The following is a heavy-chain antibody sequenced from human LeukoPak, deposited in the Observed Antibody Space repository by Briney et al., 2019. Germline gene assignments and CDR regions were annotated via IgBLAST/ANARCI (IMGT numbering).Heavy chain of an antibody. CDR3: ARDCVAGGSCPN. J-gene: IGHJ4*02. D-gene: IGHD2-15*01. V-gene: IGHV4-38-2*02. CDR2: IYHSGST. CDR1: GYSISSGYY. Sequence: PSETLSLTCTVSGYSISSGYYWGWIRQPPGKGLEWIGSIYHSGSTYYNPSLKSRVTISVDTSKNQFSLKLSSVTAADTAVYYCARDCVAGGSCPNWGQGTLVTVSS.